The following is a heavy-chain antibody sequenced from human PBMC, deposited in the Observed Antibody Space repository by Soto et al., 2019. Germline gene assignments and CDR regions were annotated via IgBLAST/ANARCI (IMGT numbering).Heavy chain of an antibody. J-gene: IGHJ4*02. V-gene: IGHV3-23*01. CDR3: AKDSTHESECGGDCYPRYFDY. Sequence: EVQLLESGGGLVQPGGSLRLSCAASGFTFSSYGMSWVRQAPGKGLEWVSAISRSGGSTYYADSVKGRFTISRDKSKNPLYLHMNSLRADDAAVYYCAKDSTHESECGGDCYPRYFDYWGQGTLVTASS. D-gene: IGHD2-21*02. CDR2: ISRSGGST. CDR1: GFTFSSYG.